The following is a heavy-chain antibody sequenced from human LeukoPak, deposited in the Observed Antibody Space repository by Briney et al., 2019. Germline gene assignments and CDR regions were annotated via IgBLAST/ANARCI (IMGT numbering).Heavy chain of an antibody. J-gene: IGHJ4*02. D-gene: IGHD4-17*01. CDR3: ARAYGGGLDY. CDR1: GYTFSTYY. V-gene: IGHV1-46*01. CDR2: IHPTDGSI. Sequence: ASVKVSCKTSGYTFSTYYMHWVRQAPGQGLEWLGIIHPTDGSISYTQKIQGRVTMTRDTATGTVYLELSSLRSEDTAVYWCARAYGGGLDYWGQGTLITVSS.